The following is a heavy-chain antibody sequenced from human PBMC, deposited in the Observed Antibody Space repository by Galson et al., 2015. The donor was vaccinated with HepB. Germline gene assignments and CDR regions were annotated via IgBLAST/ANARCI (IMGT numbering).Heavy chain of an antibody. CDR1: GYSFTSYW. D-gene: IGHD6-13*01. CDR3: AVPGIAAAEDYYYSGMDV. V-gene: IGHV5-51*01. J-gene: IGHJ6*02. Sequence: QSGAEVKKPGESLRISCKGSGYSFTSYWIGWVRQMPGKGLEWMGIIYPGDSDTRYSPSFQGQVTISADKSISTAYLQWSSLKASDTAMYYCAVPGIAAAEDYYYSGMDVWGQGTTVTVSS. CDR2: IYPGDSDT.